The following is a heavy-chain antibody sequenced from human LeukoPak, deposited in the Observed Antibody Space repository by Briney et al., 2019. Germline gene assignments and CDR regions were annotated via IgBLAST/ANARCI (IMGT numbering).Heavy chain of an antibody. V-gene: IGHV4-31*03. CDR1: GGSISRGGYY. Sequence: SETLSLTCTLSGGSISRGGYYWSCIRKHPGKGLEWIGYIYYSGSTYYNPSLKSRVTISVDTSKNQCSLKLISVTAAGTAAYYCARSCCVGNPGAFDIWGQGTMVTVSS. D-gene: IGHD2-21*01. CDR2: IYYSGST. J-gene: IGHJ3*02. CDR3: ARSCCVGNPGAFDI.